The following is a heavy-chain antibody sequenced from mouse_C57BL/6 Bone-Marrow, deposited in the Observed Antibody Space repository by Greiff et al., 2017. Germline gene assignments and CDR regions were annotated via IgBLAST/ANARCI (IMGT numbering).Heavy chain of an antibody. CDR1: GYTFTSYW. J-gene: IGHJ3*01. CDR2: IYPGSGST. D-gene: IGHD2-14*01. V-gene: IGHV1-55*01. Sequence: QVQLQQPGAELVKPGASVKMSCKASGYTFTSYWITWVKQRPGQGLEWIGDIYPGSGSTNYNEKFKSKATLTVDTSSSTAYMQLSSLTAADSAVYYCARSGYYGYDGAYWGQGTLVTVSA. CDR3: ARSGYYGYDGAY.